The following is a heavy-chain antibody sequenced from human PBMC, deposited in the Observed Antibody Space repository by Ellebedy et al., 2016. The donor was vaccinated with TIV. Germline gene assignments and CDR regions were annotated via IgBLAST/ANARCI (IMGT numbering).Heavy chain of an antibody. D-gene: IGHD3-3*01. CDR3: AKSYGYDFWSGYYYY. CDR1: GFTFSSYG. J-gene: IGHJ4*02. Sequence: GGSLRLXXAASGFTFSSYGMHWVRQAPGKGLEWVAVISYDGSNKYYADSVKGRFTISRDNSKNTLYLQMNSLRAEDTAVYYCAKSYGYDFWSGYYYYWGQGTLVTVSS. CDR2: ISYDGSNK. V-gene: IGHV3-30*18.